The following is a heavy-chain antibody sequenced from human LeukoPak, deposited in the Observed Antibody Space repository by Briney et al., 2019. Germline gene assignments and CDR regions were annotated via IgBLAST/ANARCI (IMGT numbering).Heavy chain of an antibody. V-gene: IGHV1-2*02. Sequence: ASVKVSCKASGYTFTGYYMHWVRQAPGQGLEWMGWINPNSGGTNYAQKFQGRVTMTRDTSISTAYMELSRLRSDDTAVYYCARDIVVVPAVMYYFDYWGQGTLVTVSS. CDR1: GYTFTGYY. CDR3: ARDIVVVPAVMYYFDY. CDR2: INPNSGGT. J-gene: IGHJ4*02. D-gene: IGHD2-2*01.